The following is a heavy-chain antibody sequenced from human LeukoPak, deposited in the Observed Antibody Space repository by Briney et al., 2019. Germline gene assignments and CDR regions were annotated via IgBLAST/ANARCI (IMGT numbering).Heavy chain of an antibody. J-gene: IGHJ2*01. CDR2: ISSSSSTI. CDR3: ARHSWTTMIVVVTNHFDL. V-gene: IGHV3-48*01. CDR1: GFTFSSYS. Sequence: GGSLRLSCAASGFTFSSYSMNWVRQAPGKGLEWVSYISSSSSTIYYADSVKGRFTISRDNAKNSLYLQMNSLRAEDTAVYYCARHSWTTMIVVVTNHFDLWGRGTLVTVSS. D-gene: IGHD3-22*01.